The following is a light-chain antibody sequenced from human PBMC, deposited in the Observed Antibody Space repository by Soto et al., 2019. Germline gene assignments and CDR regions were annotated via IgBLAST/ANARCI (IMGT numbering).Light chain of an antibody. CDR2: DVS. V-gene: IGLV2-14*01. J-gene: IGLJ1*01. CDR3: GPYTSSRTYV. CDR1: SSDVGNYNS. Sequence: QSVLTQPASVSGFPGQSITISCTGTSSDVGNYNSVSWYQQRPGKAPKFMISDVSDRPAGVSNRFSGSKSGSTATLTISSLQAEDEADYYCGPYTSSRTYVFGTGTKLTVL.